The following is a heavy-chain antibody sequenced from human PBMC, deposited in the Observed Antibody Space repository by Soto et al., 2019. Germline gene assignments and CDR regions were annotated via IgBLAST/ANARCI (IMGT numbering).Heavy chain of an antibody. J-gene: IGHJ6*02. Sequence: GESLKMSCEGSGYSFASYWICWVRQMPVKGLEWMGIIYPGDSDTRYSPSFQGQVTISADKSISTAYLQWSSLKASDTAMYYRARNAYYDFWSGYPQGYYYYGMDVWGQGTTVTVSS. CDR2: IYPGDSDT. D-gene: IGHD3-3*01. CDR1: GYSFASYW. CDR3: ARNAYYDFWSGYPQGYYYYGMDV. V-gene: IGHV5-51*01.